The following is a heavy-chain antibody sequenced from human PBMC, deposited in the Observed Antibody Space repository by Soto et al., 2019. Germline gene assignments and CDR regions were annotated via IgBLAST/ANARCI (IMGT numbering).Heavy chain of an antibody. Sequence: QVQLVQSGAEVKKPGASVKVSCKASGYTFTSYGISWVRQAPGQGLEWMGWISAYNGNTNYAQKLQGRVTMTTDTSTSTAYMELRSLRSDDTAVYYCARVEPPFWSAMGYYYMDVWGKGTTVTVSS. CDR1: GYTFTSYG. V-gene: IGHV1-18*01. CDR2: ISAYNGNT. CDR3: ARVEPPFWSAMGYYYMDV. J-gene: IGHJ6*03. D-gene: IGHD3-3*01.